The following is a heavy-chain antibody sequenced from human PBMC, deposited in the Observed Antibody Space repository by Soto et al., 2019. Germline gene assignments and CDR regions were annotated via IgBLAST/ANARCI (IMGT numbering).Heavy chain of an antibody. CDR1: GFTFSSYG. CDR2: ISYDGSNK. J-gene: IGHJ5*02. D-gene: IGHD3-9*01. V-gene: IGHV3-30*18. Sequence: QVQLVESGGGVVQPGRSLRRSCAASGFTFSSYGMHWVRQAPGKGLEWVAVISYDGSNKYYADSVKGRFTISRDNSKNMLYLQMNSLRAEDTAVYYCAKDSRYFDWLSTWGQGTLVTVSS. CDR3: AKDSRYFDWLST.